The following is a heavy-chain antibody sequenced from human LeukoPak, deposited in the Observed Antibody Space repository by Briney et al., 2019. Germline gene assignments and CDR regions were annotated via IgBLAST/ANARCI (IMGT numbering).Heavy chain of an antibody. CDR1: GFNFSSYG. V-gene: IGHV3-33*01. CDR2: IWFDGSNI. Sequence: QPGGALRLSCAASGFNFSSYGMHWVRQAPGKGLEWVTSIWFDGSNIRYADSVKGRVIISRDNSKSALYLQMNSLRAEDTAIYYSARDSPPMAVTGPFDHWGQGALVTVSS. CDR3: ARDSPPMAVTGPFDH. D-gene: IGHD6-19*01. J-gene: IGHJ4*02.